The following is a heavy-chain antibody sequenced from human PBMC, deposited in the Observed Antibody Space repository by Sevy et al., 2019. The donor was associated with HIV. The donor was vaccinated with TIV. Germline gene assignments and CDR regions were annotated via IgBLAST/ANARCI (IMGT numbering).Heavy chain of an antibody. V-gene: IGHV3-48*02. Sequence: GGSLRLSCAASRFTFSNFVMNWVRQAPGKGLEWVSYISSRGSTIYYADSVKGRFTISRDNAKNSLFLQMNSLRDEDTAVYYCAILTIFGVVTDFDYWGQGTLVTVSS. CDR2: ISSRGSTI. CDR3: AILTIFGVVTDFDY. CDR1: RFTFSNFV. J-gene: IGHJ4*02. D-gene: IGHD3-3*01.